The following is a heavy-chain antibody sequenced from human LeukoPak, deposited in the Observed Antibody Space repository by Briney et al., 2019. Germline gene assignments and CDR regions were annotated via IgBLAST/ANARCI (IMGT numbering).Heavy chain of an antibody. CDR1: GFTFSSYW. CDR2: LNSDGSST. D-gene: IGHD3-22*01. V-gene: IGHV3-74*01. J-gene: IGHJ4*02. Sequence: GGSLRLSCAASGFTFSSYWMHWVRQAPGKGLVWVSRLNSDGSSTSYADSVKGRFTISRDNAKNTLYLQMNSLRAEDTAVYYCARMYYHDSSDYYWAPDYWGQGTLVTVSS. CDR3: ARMYYHDSSDYYWAPDY.